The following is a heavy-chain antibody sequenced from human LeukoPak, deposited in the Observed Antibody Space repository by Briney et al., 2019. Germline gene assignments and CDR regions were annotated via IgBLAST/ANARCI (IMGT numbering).Heavy chain of an antibody. CDR1: GFTFSSYS. CDR2: ISSTSSYI. J-gene: IGHJ6*03. CDR3: PRGPWDIGVVVAANMDG. Sequence: KSGGSLRLSCAASGFTFSSYSMNWVRQAPGKGLKCVSSISSTSSYIYYADSVKGRFTISRDYAKNSLYLQINSLRSEHRALHYIPRGPWDIGVVVAANMDGRGKGTPGPVS. V-gene: IGHV3-21*01. D-gene: IGHD2-15*01.